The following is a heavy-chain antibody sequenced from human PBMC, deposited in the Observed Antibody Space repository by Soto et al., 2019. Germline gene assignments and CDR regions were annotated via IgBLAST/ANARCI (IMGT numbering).Heavy chain of an antibody. Sequence: QVQLVQSGAEVKKPGASVRVSCKTSGYTFTTYGISWVRQAPGQGLEWMGWISPYNGDTNFAQRLQDRVTMTTDTSTNTAYMELRSLRSDDTAVYYCAREDGYCSGGSCYSGGWLDPWGQGTLVTVSS. V-gene: IGHV1-18*01. J-gene: IGHJ5*02. CDR1: GYTFTTYG. CDR3: AREDGYCSGGSCYSGGWLDP. D-gene: IGHD2-15*01. CDR2: ISPYNGDT.